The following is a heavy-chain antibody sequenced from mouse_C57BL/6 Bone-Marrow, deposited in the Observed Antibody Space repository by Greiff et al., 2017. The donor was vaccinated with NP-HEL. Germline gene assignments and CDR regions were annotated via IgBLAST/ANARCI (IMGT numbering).Heavy chain of an antibody. CDR2: ISSGSSTI. D-gene: IGHD3-2*02. Sequence: EVMLVESGGGLVKPGGSLKLSCAASGFTFSDYGLHWVRQAPEKGLEWVAYISSGSSTIYYADTVKGRFTISRDNAKNTLFLQMTSLRSEDTAMYYCATTAQASSFAYWGQGTLVTVSA. J-gene: IGHJ3*01. V-gene: IGHV5-17*01. CDR1: GFTFSDYG. CDR3: ATTAQASSFAY.